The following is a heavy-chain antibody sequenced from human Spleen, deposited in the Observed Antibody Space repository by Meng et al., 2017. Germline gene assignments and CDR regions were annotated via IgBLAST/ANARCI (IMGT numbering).Heavy chain of an antibody. V-gene: IGHV1-2*02. Sequence: ASVKVSCKASGGTFSSYAISWVRQAPGQGLEWMGWINPNSGGTNYAQKFQGRVTMTRDTSISTAYMELSRLRSDDTAVYYCARGRLGTTYNWFDPWGQGTLVTVSS. D-gene: IGHD5-12*01. J-gene: IGHJ5*02. CDR2: INPNSGGT. CDR3: ARGRLGTTYNWFDP. CDR1: GGTFSSYA.